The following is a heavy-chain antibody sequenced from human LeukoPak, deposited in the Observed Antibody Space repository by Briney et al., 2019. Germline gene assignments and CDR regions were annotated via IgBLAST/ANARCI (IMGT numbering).Heavy chain of an antibody. D-gene: IGHD3-16*02. CDR3: ARGPNYVWGSYRYFDY. Sequence: LRLSCAASGFTFSNYAMNWVRQAPGKGLEWIGYIYYSGSTSYNPSLKSRVTMSVDTSKNQFSLKLSSVTAADTAVYYCARGPNYVWGSYRYFDYWGQGTLVTVSS. CDR2: IYYSGST. J-gene: IGHJ4*02. CDR1: GFTFSNYA. V-gene: IGHV4-30-2*05.